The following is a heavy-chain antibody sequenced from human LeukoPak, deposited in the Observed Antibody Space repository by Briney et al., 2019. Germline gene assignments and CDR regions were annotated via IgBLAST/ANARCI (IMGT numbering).Heavy chain of an antibody. J-gene: IGHJ4*02. V-gene: IGHV3-7*03. CDR2: IKQDGSEK. CDR3: ARDSSMLRGPLVIYYFDF. D-gene: IGHD3-10*01. CDR1: GFTFSNYW. Sequence: GGSLRLSCAASGFTFSNYWMSWVRQAPGKGLEWVANIKQDGSEKYYVDSVKGRFTISRDNAKNSLYLQMNSLRVEDTAVYYCARDSSMLRGPLVIYYFDFWGQGTLVTVSS.